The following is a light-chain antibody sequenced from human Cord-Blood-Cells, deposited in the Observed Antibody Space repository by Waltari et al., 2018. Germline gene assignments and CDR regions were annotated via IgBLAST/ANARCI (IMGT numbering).Light chain of an antibody. CDR2: DVS. Sequence: QSALTQPRSVSGSPGQSVTISCTVTSSDVGGYNYVSWYQQHPGKPPKLMIYDVSKRPSGVPDRFSGSKSGNTASLTISGLQAEDEADYYCCSYAGSYTWVFGGGTKLTVL. CDR3: CSYAGSYTWV. J-gene: IGLJ3*02. CDR1: SSDVGGYNY. V-gene: IGLV2-11*01.